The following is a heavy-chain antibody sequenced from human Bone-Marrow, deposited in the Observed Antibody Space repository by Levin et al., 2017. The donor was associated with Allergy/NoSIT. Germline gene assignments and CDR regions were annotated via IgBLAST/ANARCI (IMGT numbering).Heavy chain of an antibody. CDR2: FYHSGST. Sequence: SETLSLTCGVSDDSISSSHWWTWVRQPPGKGLEWFGEFYHSGSTNYNPSLKSRVTISVEKSKNQFSLKLSSVTAADTAVYYCARRNVLAPGEEWFDPWGQGTLVTVSS. D-gene: IGHD7-27*01. J-gene: IGHJ5*02. CDR3: ARRNVLAPGEEWFDP. CDR1: DDSISSSHW. V-gene: IGHV4-4*02.